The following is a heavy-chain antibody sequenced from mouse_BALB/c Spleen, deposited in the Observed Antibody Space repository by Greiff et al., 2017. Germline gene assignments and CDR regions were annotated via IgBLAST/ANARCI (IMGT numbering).Heavy chain of an antibody. J-gene: IGHJ2*01. CDR1: GYTFTDYE. CDR2: IDPETGGT. V-gene: IGHV1-15*01. CDR3: TSTTVVDY. Sequence: VQLQQSGAELVRPGASVTLSCKASGYTFTDYEMHWVKQTPVHGLEWIGAIDPETGGTAYNQKFKGKATLTADKSSSTAYMELRSLTSEDSAVYYCTSTTVVDYWGQGTTLTVSS. D-gene: IGHD1-1*01.